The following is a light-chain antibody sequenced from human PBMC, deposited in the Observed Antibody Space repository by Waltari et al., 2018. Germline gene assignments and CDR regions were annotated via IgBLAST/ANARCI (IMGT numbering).Light chain of an antibody. CDR2: VNSDGSH. J-gene: IGLJ3*02. CDR3: QTGGHGTWV. V-gene: IGLV4-69*01. Sequence: QLVLTQSPSASASLGASVKLTCTLASGHSTNILSWLQRRPEKGPRYLMKVNSDGSHTKGDDIPDRFSGSSSGPERYLTISSLQSEDEADYYCQTGGHGTWVFGGGTKLTVV. CDR1: SGHSTNI.